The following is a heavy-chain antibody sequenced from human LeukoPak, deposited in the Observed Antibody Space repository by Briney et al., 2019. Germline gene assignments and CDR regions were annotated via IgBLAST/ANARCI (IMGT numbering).Heavy chain of an antibody. Sequence: GGSLRLSCAPSGFAFSNYAMSWVRQAPGKGLEWVSAISGPAGSTYYADSVKGRFTISRDNSKNTLYLQMNSLRAEDTAVYYCAKDRREPCNTGWYYFDYWGQGTLVTVSS. CDR2: ISGPAGST. CDR1: GFAFSNYA. V-gene: IGHV3-23*01. D-gene: IGHD6-19*01. J-gene: IGHJ4*02. CDR3: AKDRREPCNTGWYYFDY.